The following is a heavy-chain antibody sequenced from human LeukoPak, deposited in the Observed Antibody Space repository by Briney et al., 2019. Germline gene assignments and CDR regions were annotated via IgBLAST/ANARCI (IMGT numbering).Heavy chain of an antibody. Sequence: ASVKVSCKASGYTFTSYYMHWVRQAPGQGLEWMGIINPSGGSTSYAQKFQGRVTMTRDTSTSTVYMELSSLRSEDTAVYYCASASRYCSSSSCYTGALGWGQGTLVTVSS. CDR2: INPSGGST. J-gene: IGHJ4*02. CDR3: ASASRYCSSSSCYTGALG. CDR1: GYTFTSYY. D-gene: IGHD2-2*02. V-gene: IGHV1-46*01.